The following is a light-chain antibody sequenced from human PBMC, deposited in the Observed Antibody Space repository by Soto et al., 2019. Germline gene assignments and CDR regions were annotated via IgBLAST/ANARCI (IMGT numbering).Light chain of an antibody. CDR3: QQCGNSPWT. J-gene: IGKJ1*01. CDR2: GAS. V-gene: IGKV3-20*01. Sequence: EIVLTQSPVTLSLSPGERATLSCRASQSISSSYLAWYQQKPGQAPRLLIFGASRRATGVPDRFSGSGSGTDFTLTISRLEPEDFSVYYCQQCGNSPWTFGQGTKVDIK. CDR1: QSISSSY.